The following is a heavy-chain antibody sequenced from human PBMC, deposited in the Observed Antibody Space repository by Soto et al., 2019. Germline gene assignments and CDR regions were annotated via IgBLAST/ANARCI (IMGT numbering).Heavy chain of an antibody. J-gene: IGHJ4*02. CDR2: AHSSGGT. CDR3: AKLKVGATRGTDVGS. V-gene: IGHV4-39*02. Sequence: QLQESGPGLVKPSETLSLTCTVSGVFISSGSYFWGWIRQPPGKGLEWIGSAHSSGGTYYNPSRKCRLTISMDKSKNNFSLRLNSVTAADTAVYYCAKLKVGATRGTDVGSWGQRKLLT. D-gene: IGHD1-26*01. CDR1: GVFISSGSYF.